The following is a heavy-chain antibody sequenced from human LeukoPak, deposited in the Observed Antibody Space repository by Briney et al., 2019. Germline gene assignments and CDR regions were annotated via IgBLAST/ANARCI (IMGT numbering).Heavy chain of an antibody. J-gene: IGHJ4*02. V-gene: IGHV4-4*02. Sequence: SETVSLTCAVSGDSISSSNWWSWVRQPPEKGLEWIGEIYHSGSTNYNPSLKSRVTISVDKSKNQFSLKLSSVTAADTAVYYCARDLTRSGYFDYWGQGTLVTVYS. CDR1: GDSISSSNW. CDR3: ARDLTRSGYFDY. CDR2: IYHSGST. D-gene: IGHD4/OR15-4a*01.